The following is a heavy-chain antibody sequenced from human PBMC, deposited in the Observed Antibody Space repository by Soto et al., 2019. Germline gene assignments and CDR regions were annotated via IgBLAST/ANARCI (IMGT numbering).Heavy chain of an antibody. V-gene: IGHV3-23*01. D-gene: IGHD3-10*01. CDR3: ARRRGLATYYMDDAFDL. Sequence: GGSLRLSCTASGFTFSRYAMSWVRQAPGKGLEWVSTISDSGSTYYAESVKGRLTISRDNSKHTLYLQMNSLRAEDTAVYYCARRRGLATYYMDDAFDLWGQGTMVTVSS. CDR1: GFTFSRYA. J-gene: IGHJ3*01. CDR2: ISDSGST.